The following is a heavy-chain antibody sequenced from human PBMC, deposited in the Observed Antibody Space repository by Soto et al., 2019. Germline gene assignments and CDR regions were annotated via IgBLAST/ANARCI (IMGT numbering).Heavy chain of an antibody. Sequence: SETLSLTCTVSGGSISSSSYYWGWIRQPPGKGLEWIGSIYYSGSTYYNPSLKSPVTISVDTSKNQFSLKLSSVTAADTAVYYCARQVSPRGIYFPISFDPWGQGTLVTVSS. V-gene: IGHV4-39*01. D-gene: IGHD1-26*01. J-gene: IGHJ5*02. CDR3: ARQVSPRGIYFPISFDP. CDR2: IYYSGST. CDR1: GGSISSSSYY.